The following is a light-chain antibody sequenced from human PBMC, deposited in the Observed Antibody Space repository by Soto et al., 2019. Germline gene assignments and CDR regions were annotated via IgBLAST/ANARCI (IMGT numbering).Light chain of an antibody. CDR3: QHYNNYSET. V-gene: IGKV3-15*01. CDR2: RAS. Sequence: IVMPKATARLSRLLGDCATLSCRASQTVSSNLAWYQQKPGQAPRLLIYRASTRDAGIPARFSGSGSGTEFTLTISSLQPDDSATYYCQHYNNYSETFGQGTKVDI. CDR1: QTVSSN. J-gene: IGKJ1*01.